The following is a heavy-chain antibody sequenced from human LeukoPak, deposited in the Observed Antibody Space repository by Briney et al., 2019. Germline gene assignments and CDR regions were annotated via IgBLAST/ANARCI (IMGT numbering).Heavy chain of an antibody. CDR2: IYHSGST. D-gene: IGHD3-10*01. J-gene: IGHJ6*04. Sequence: SETLSLTCAVSGYSISSGYYWGWIRQPPGKGLEWIGSIYHSGSTYYNPSLKSRVTISVDTSKNQFSLKLSSVTAADTAVYYCARDRVTVVRGVSYYYGMGVWGKGTTVTVSS. V-gene: IGHV4-38-2*02. CDR3: ARDRVTVVRGVSYYYGMGV. CDR1: GYSISSGYY.